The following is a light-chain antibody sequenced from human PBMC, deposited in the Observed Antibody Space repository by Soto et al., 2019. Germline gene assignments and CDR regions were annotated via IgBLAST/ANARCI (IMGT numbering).Light chain of an antibody. J-gene: IGKJ3*01. V-gene: IGKV3-20*01. CDR3: QHYCSALFT. CDR2: GAS. CDR1: QSFSSRY. Sequence: EIVLTQSPGTLSLSPGERATLSCRARQSFSSRYLAWYQQKPGQAPRLLIYGASSRATGIPDRFSGSGSGTDFTLTISRLEPEDFAVYYCQHYCSALFTFGPGTKVDIK.